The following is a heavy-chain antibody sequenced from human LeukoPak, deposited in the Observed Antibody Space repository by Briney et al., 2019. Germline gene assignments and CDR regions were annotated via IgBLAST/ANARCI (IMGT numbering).Heavy chain of an antibody. J-gene: IGHJ4*02. V-gene: IGHV3-9*01. CDR2: ISWNSGSI. CDR3: AKENYGSGMNY. D-gene: IGHD3-10*01. Sequence: GGSLRLSCAASGFTFDDYAMHWVRQAPGKGLEWVSGISWNSGSIGYADSVKGRFTISRDNAKNSLYLQMNSLRAEDTALYYCAKENYGSGMNYWGQGTLVTVSS. CDR1: GFTFDDYA.